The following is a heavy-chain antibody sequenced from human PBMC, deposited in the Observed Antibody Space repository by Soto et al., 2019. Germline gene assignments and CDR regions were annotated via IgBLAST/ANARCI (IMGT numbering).Heavy chain of an antibody. Sequence: PSETLSLTCTVSGGSVSSGSYYWSWIRQPPGKGLEWIGYIYYSGSTNYNPSLKSRVTISVDTSKNQFSLKLSSVTAADTAVYYCATILNYYDSSGLGYWGQGTLVTVSS. CDR3: ATILNYYDSSGLGY. D-gene: IGHD3-22*01. CDR2: IYYSGST. J-gene: IGHJ4*02. V-gene: IGHV4-61*01. CDR1: GGSVSSGSYY.